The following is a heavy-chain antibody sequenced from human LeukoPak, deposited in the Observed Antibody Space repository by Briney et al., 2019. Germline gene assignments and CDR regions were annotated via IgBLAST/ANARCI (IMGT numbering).Heavy chain of an antibody. CDR1: GLTLEDYG. D-gene: IGHD1-1*01. Sequence: RTGGPRDFSFAASGLTLEDYGLGWFRQPPGKGWKWASVINWNGGSTGYADSVKGRFTISRDNAKNSLYLQMNSLRAEDTALYYCARRYNWNDDGEAAFDIWGQGTMVTVSS. J-gene: IGHJ3*02. CDR3: ARRYNWNDDGEAAFDI. V-gene: IGHV3-20*03. CDR2: INWNGGST.